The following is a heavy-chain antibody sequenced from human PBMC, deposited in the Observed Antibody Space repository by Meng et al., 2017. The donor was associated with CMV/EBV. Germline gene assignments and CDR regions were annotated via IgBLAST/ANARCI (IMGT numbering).Heavy chain of an antibody. Sequence: QVTRQESGPGRVKPSHTRSLTCTAPGGSISSGDYYWSWIRQPPGKGLEWIGYIYYSGSTYYNPSLKSRVTISVDTSKNQFSLKLSSVTAADTAVYYCARVTSRVAGAFDYWGQGTLVTVSS. CDR3: ARVTSRVAGAFDY. CDR2: IYYSGST. J-gene: IGHJ4*02. V-gene: IGHV4-30-4*08. D-gene: IGHD1-14*01. CDR1: GGSISSGDYY.